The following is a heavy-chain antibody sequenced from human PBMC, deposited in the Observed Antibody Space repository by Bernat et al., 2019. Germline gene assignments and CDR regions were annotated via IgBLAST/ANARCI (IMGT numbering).Heavy chain of an antibody. CDR3: AKGAVEDFVVVVGATHRGWFDP. D-gene: IGHD2-15*01. J-gene: IGHJ5*02. CDR1: GFTFSSYG. Sequence: QVQLVESGGGVVQPGRSLRLSCAASGFTFSSYGMHWVRQAPGKGLEWVAVIWYDGSNKYYADSVKGRFTISRDNSKNTLYLQMNSLRAEDTAVYYCAKGAVEDFVVVVGATHRGWFDPWGQGTLVTVSS. CDR2: IWYDGSNK. V-gene: IGHV3-33*06.